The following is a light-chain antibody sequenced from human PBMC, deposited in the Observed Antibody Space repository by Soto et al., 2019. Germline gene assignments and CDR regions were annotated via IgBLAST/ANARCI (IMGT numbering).Light chain of an antibody. CDR3: QQRYNCPPT. Sequence: ELVLTQSPATLSLSPGARATLSCRSSQSGSSFLAWYQQKAGQAPRLLIYDASHRATGIPARFSGSGSGTDFTLTINSLEPEDFALYYCQQRYNCPPTFGQGTKVAIK. J-gene: IGKJ1*01. CDR1: QSGSSF. CDR2: DAS. V-gene: IGKV3-11*01.